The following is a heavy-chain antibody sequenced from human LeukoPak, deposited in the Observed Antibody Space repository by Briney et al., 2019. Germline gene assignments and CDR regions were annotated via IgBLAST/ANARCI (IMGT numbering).Heavy chain of an antibody. CDR2: IYYSGSA. V-gene: IGHV4-61*01. CDR1: GGSVSSGSYY. Sequence: SETLSLTCTVSGGSVSSGSYYWSWIRQPPGKGLEWIGYIYYSGSAKYNPSLKSRVTISVDTSKNQFSLKLTSVTAADTAVYYCARGGWYPESFQHWGQGALVTVSS. D-gene: IGHD6-19*01. J-gene: IGHJ1*01. CDR3: ARGGWYPESFQH.